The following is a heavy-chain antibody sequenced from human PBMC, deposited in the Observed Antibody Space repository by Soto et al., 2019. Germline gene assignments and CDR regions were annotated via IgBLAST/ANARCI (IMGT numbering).Heavy chain of an antibody. CDR3: ARILLWFGDSTHPHY. CDR2: INQSGGT. Sequence: SETLSLTCAVYGGSLSGYYWSWIRQPPGKGLEWIGEINQSGGTKYNPSLKSRVTISIDTSTKQFSLKMSSVTAADTAVYYCARILLWFGDSTHPHYWGQGTQVTSPQ. D-gene: IGHD3-10*01. CDR1: GGSLSGYY. J-gene: IGHJ4*02. V-gene: IGHV4-34*01.